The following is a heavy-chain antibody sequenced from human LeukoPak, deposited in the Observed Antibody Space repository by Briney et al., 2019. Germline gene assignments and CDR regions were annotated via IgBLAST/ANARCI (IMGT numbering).Heavy chain of an antibody. Sequence: PSETLSPTCAVYGGSFSGYYWSWIRQPPGKGLEWIGEINHSGSTNYNPSLKSRVTISVDTSKNQFSLKLSSVTAADTAVYYCASSGWGPDYWGQGTLVTVSS. J-gene: IGHJ4*02. D-gene: IGHD6-19*01. CDR1: GGSFSGYY. CDR2: INHSGST. V-gene: IGHV4-34*01. CDR3: ASSGWGPDY.